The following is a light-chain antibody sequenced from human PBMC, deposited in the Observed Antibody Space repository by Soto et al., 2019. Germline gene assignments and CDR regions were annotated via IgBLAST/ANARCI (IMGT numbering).Light chain of an antibody. CDR3: QKRDIWPWK. J-gene: IGKJ5*01. V-gene: IGKV3-11*01. Sequence: EIVLTHSPSTRSLSPVERATLSCRASQCVSSYLAWYQQKPGQAPRLLMYDASKRATGIPARFSGSGSGTVFTPTISSLEPEDFAVYYCQKRDIWPWKFGQGTRLEI. CDR2: DAS. CDR1: QCVSSY.